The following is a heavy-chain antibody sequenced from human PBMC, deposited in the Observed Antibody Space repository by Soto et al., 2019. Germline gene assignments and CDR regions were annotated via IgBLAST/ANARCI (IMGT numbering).Heavy chain of an antibody. CDR1: GYTFTGYY. CDR2: INPNSGGT. V-gene: IGHV1-2*04. J-gene: IGHJ3*02. D-gene: IGHD3-3*01. Sequence: ASVKVSCKASGYTFTGYYMHWVRQAPGQGLEWMGWINPNSGGTNYAQKFQGWVTMTRDTSISTAYMELSRLRSDDTAVYYCARDGIRITTFGVVNHDAFDIWGQGTMDTVSS. CDR3: ARDGIRITTFGVVNHDAFDI.